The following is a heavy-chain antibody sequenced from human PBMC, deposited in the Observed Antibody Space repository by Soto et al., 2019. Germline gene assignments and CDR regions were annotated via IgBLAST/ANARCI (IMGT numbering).Heavy chain of an antibody. V-gene: IGHV3-23*01. CDR2: ISGGGDRT. Sequence: EVQLLESGGGLVQPGGSLRLSCVGSGFTFINYAMNWVRQTPGKGLEWVSTISGGGDRTFDADTVKGRFTISRDNSKNTVNLQMTSLRADDTAVYYCARKVLGSTSRPDWWYFDLWGRGTLFTVSS. CDR3: ARKVLGSTSRPDWWYFDL. CDR1: GFTFINYA. D-gene: IGHD2-2*01. J-gene: IGHJ2*01.